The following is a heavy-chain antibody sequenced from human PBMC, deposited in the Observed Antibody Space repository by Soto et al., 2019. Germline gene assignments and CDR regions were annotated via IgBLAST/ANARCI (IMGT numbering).Heavy chain of an antibody. Sequence: ESGGGLVQPGGSLRLSCTASGFTFSSYAMTWVRQAPGRGLEGVSGITASGGRTFYADSVKGRFTISRDNSRSTLYLQMNHLGAGDTGVNFCAKDTRYGDLLGWFGSWGQGTLVTVSS. D-gene: IGHD7-27*01. CDR1: GFTFSSYA. V-gene: IGHV3-23*01. J-gene: IGHJ5*01. CDR3: AKDTRYGDLLGWFGS. CDR2: ITASGGRT.